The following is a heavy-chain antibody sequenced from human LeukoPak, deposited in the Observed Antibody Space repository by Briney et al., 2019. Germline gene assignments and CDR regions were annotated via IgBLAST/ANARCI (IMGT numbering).Heavy chain of an antibody. V-gene: IGHV1-69*13. CDR3: ASGYYYDSSGYYRPVDY. D-gene: IGHD3-22*01. Sequence: ASVKVSCKACGGTFSSYAISWVRQAPGQGLEWMGGIIPIFGTANYAQKLQGRVTITADESTSTAYMELSSLRSEDTAVYYCASGYYYDSSGYYRPVDYWGQGTLVTVSS. J-gene: IGHJ4*02. CDR1: GGTFSSYA. CDR2: IIPIFGTA.